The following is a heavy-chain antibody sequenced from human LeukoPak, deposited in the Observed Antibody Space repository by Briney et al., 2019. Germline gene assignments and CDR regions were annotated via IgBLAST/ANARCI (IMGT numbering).Heavy chain of an antibody. Sequence: ADTLSLTCTVSGGSISSYNWNWLRQPAGKGLEWIGHIYSSGSTNYNPSLKSRVTMSVDTYKNQFSLLLSSVTAADTAVYYCARGARAVGTTTYFDYWGQGTLVTVS. J-gene: IGHJ4*02. D-gene: IGHD1-26*01. CDR2: IYSSGST. CDR3: ARGARAVGTTTYFDY. V-gene: IGHV4-4*07. CDR1: GGSISSYN.